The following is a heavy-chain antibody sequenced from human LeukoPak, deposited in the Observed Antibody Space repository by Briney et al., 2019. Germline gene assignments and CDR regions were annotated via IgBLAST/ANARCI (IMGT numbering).Heavy chain of an antibody. V-gene: IGHV3-53*01. CDR3: ARAGPIDY. J-gene: IGHJ4*02. Sequence: GGSLRLSCATSGFIVSSKYMSWVRKAPGKGLEWVSVIYSGGSAYYAASVEGRFTISRDNSKNTVYLQTNNLRVDDTAVYYCARAGPIDYWGQGILVTVSS. CDR2: IYSGGSA. CDR1: GFIVSSKY. D-gene: IGHD3-10*01.